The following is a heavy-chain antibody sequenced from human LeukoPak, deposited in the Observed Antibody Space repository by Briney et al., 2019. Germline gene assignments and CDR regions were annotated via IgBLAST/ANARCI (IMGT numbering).Heavy chain of an antibody. D-gene: IGHD3-22*01. CDR2: IYSSGST. J-gene: IGHJ4*02. CDR3: ARGRYYDSSGYYLNYFDY. Sequence: SETLSLTCNVSGVSISSSSYYWGWIRQPPGKGLEWIGSIYSSGSTNYNPSLKSRVTISVDTSKNQFSLKLSSVTAADTAVYYCARGRYYDSSGYYLNYFDYWGQGTLVTVSS. CDR1: GVSISSSSYY. V-gene: IGHV4-39*07.